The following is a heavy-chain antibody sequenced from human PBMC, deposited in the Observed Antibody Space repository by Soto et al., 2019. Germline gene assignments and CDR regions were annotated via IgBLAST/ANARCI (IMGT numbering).Heavy chain of an antibody. CDR1: GYTFTNYG. J-gene: IGHJ5*02. Sequence: QVQLVQSGAEVKKPGASVQVSCKASGYTFTNYGISWVRQAPGQELEWMGWINPYNANTQHAQKLQGRVTLTTDTSTSTAYKELTSLRSDDTAVYYCARDSTSHNCLSTSCPRGGWFDPWGQGTLLTVSS. V-gene: IGHV1-18*04. CDR2: INPYNANT. D-gene: IGHD2-2*01. CDR3: ARDSTSHNCLSTSCPRGGWFDP.